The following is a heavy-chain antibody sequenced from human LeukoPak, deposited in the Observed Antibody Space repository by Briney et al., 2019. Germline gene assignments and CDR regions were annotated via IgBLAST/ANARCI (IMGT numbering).Heavy chain of an antibody. CDR2: IYYSGST. CDR1: GGSISPYY. CDR3: ARLGKSRGELSLRNYYFDY. D-gene: IGHD3-16*02. V-gene: IGHV4-59*01. Sequence: PSETLSLTCTVSGGSISPYYWNWIRQPPGKGLEWIGYIYYSGSTNYNPSLKSRVTISVDTSKNQFSLKLSSVTAADTAVYYCARLGKSRGELSLRNYYFDYWGQGTLVTVSS. J-gene: IGHJ4*02.